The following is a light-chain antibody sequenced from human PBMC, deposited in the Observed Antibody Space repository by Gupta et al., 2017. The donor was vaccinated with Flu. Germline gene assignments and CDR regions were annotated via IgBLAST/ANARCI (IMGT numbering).Light chain of an antibody. Sequence: SYVLTQPPSVSAAPGPTARITCGKNNIGSLNVHSYQQRPGQAPALVVYGDTDRPSGIPERFSGSNSGNTATLTISRVEAGDDADYYCQVWDTNTDHDVFGTGTKVTVL. CDR1: NIGSLN. CDR3: QVWDTNTDHDV. J-gene: IGLJ1*01. CDR2: GDT. V-gene: IGLV3-21*02.